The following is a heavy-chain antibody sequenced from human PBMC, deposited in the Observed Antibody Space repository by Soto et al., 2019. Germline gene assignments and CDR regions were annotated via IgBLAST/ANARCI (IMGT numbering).Heavy chain of an antibody. CDR3: ASDRDYGDYYYYGMDV. Sequence: QVQLQESGPGLVKPSQTLSLTCTVSGGSLSSGDYYWSWIRQPPGKGLEWIGYIYYSGSTYYNPSLKSRVTISVDTSKNQFSLKLSSVTAADTAVYYCASDRDYGDYYYYGMDVWGQGTTVTVSS. V-gene: IGHV4-30-4*01. J-gene: IGHJ6*02. CDR2: IYYSGST. D-gene: IGHD4-17*01. CDR1: GGSLSSGDYY.